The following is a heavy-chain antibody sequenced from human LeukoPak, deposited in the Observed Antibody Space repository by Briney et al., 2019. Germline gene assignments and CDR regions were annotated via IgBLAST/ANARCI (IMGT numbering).Heavy chain of an antibody. V-gene: IGHV3-7*01. CDR1: GFTFRSYW. CDR3: ARVEYSGWNLEY. D-gene: IGHD5-12*01. Sequence: GGSLRLSCAASGFTFRSYWMSWVRQAPGKGLEWVANINQGGSVQYYMDSVKGRFTISRDDAKNSLYVQMNSLRDEDTAVYYCARVEYSGWNLEYWGQGTLVTVSS. CDR2: INQGGSVQ. J-gene: IGHJ4*02.